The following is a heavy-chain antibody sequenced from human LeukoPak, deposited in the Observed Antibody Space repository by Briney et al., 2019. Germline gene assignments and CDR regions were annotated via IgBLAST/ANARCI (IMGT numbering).Heavy chain of an antibody. Sequence: ASVKVSCKASGYTFTSYAVHWVRQAPGQRLEWMGWINAGNGNTKYSQEFQGRVTMTEDTSTDTAYMELSSLRSEDTAVYYCATAARRDSTYYHYGAFDIWGQGTMVTVSS. CDR2: INAGNGNT. J-gene: IGHJ3*02. D-gene: IGHD2/OR15-2a*01. CDR1: GYTFTSYA. V-gene: IGHV1-3*03. CDR3: ATAARRDSTYYHYGAFDI.